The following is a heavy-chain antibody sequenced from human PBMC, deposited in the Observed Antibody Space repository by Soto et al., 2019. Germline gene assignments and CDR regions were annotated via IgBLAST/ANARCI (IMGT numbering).Heavy chain of an antibody. CDR2: INHSGST. V-gene: IGHV4-34*01. J-gene: IGHJ4*02. CDR1: GGSFSGYY. Sequence: SETLSLTCAVYGGSFSGYYWSWIRQPPGKGLEWIGEINHSGSTNYNPSLKSRVTISVDTSKNQFSLKLSSVTAADTAVYYCARNSGRRQFDYWGQGTLVTVSS. CDR3: ARNSGRRQFDY.